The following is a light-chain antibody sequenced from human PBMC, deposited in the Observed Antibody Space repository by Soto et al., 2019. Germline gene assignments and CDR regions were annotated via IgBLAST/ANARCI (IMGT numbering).Light chain of an antibody. J-gene: IGLJ2*01. V-gene: IGLV2-14*03. Sequence: QSALTQPASVSGSPGQSITISCTGTSSDVGGYNFVSWYQQHPGKAPKLMLYNVYDRPSGISHRFSGSRSGNTASLTISGLQAEDEAHYYCNSYTSSSPLVFGGGTQLTVL. CDR3: NSYTSSSPLV. CDR2: NVY. CDR1: SSDVGGYNF.